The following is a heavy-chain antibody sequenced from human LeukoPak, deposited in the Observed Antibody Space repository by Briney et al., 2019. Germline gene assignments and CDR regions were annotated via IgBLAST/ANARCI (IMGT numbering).Heavy chain of an antibody. J-gene: IGHJ4*02. Sequence: PSETLSLTCAVYGGSFSGYYWSWIRQPPGKGLEWIGEINHSGSTNYNPSLKSRVTISVDTSKNQFSLKLSSVTAADTAVYCCARGPIGSSGWYGGFDYWGQGTLVTVSS. V-gene: IGHV4-34*01. D-gene: IGHD6-19*01. CDR1: GGSFSGYY. CDR2: INHSGST. CDR3: ARGPIGSSGWYGGFDY.